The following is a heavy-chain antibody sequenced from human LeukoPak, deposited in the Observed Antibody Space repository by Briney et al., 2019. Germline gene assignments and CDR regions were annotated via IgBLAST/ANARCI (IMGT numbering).Heavy chain of an antibody. CDR1: GGSISNYF. CDR2: IYYSGST. J-gene: IGHJ4*02. Sequence: SETLSLTCTVSGGSISNYFWTWIRQPPGKGLELIGYIYYSGSTNYNPSLKSRVTISVDTSKNQFSLKLTSVTAADTAVYYCARVFSGLDYWGQGTLVTVSS. CDR3: ARVFSGLDY. V-gene: IGHV4-59*01. D-gene: IGHD2-8*02.